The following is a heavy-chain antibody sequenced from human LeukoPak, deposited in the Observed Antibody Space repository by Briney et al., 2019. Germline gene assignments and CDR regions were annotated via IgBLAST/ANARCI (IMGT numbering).Heavy chain of an antibody. CDR3: ASQVAADY. J-gene: IGHJ4*02. CDR2: IYSGGST. CDR1: EFSVGSNY. V-gene: IGHV3-66*04. D-gene: IGHD6-13*01. Sequence: GGSLRLSCAASEFSVGSNYMTWVRQAPGKGLEWVSLIYSGGSTYYADSVKGRFTISRDNSKNTLYLQMNSLRAEDTAVYYCASQVAADYWGQGTLVTVSS.